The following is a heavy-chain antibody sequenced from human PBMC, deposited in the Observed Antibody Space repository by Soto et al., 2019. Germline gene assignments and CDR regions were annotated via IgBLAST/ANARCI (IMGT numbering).Heavy chain of an antibody. Sequence: PGESLKISCKTSEYIFTNSWIGWVRQMPGKGLEWMGSIHPSDSETRYSPSFQGQVTISGDKSIFTAYLQWSSLKASDTAIYYCARRVETTSMWAYDIWGQGTMVTVSS. V-gene: IGHV5-51*01. D-gene: IGHD1-1*01. CDR2: IHPSDSET. CDR1: EYIFTNSW. CDR3: ARRVETTSMWAYDI. J-gene: IGHJ3*02.